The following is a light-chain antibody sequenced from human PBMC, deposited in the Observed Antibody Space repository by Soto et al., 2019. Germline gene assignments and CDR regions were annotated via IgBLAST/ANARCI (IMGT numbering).Light chain of an antibody. J-gene: IGKJ4*01. CDR3: QRYANFPLT. CDR2: DGS. CDR1: QDIANY. Sequence: DIQMTQSPSSLSASVGDRVTITCRASQDIANYLNWYQQKPGKAPKLLIYDGSNLETGVPGRFSATVSGTDFTFTINNLQPEDTATYFCQRYANFPLTFGGGTRVEIK. V-gene: IGKV1-33*01.